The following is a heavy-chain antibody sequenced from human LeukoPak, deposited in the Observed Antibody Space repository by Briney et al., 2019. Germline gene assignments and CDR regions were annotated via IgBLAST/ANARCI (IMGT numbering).Heavy chain of an antibody. CDR1: GYTFISCV. CDR3: AKDRGGTGDFDY. J-gene: IGHJ4*02. Sequence: HGASVKVSCKASGYTFISCVMHWVRQAPGQRLEWIGWINPDNGNTEYSQRFQGRVTITRDTSASTAYMELTTLRSEDTALYYCAKDRGGTGDFDYWGQGTLVTVSS. V-gene: IGHV1-3*01. CDR2: INPDNGNT. D-gene: IGHD3-10*01.